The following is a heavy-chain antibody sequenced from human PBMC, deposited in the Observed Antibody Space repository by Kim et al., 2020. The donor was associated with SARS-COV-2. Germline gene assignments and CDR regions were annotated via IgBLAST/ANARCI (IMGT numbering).Heavy chain of an antibody. D-gene: IGHD6-13*01. Sequence: SETLSLTCTVSGGSISSYYWSWIRQPAGKGLEWIGRIYTSGSTNYNPSLKSRVTMSVDTSKNQFSLKLSSVTAADTAVYYCARDVNQYSSSWYGDAFDIWGQGTMVTVSS. CDR2: IYTSGST. J-gene: IGHJ3*02. CDR1: GGSISSYY. CDR3: ARDVNQYSSSWYGDAFDI. V-gene: IGHV4-4*07.